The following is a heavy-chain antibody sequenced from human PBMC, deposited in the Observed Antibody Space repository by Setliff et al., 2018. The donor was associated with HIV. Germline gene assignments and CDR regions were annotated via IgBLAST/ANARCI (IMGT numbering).Heavy chain of an antibody. J-gene: IGHJ5*02. Sequence: SSETLSLTCTVSNGSISNYYWSWIRQPPGKGLPWIGYIYYSGSPNYNPSLKSRVTISVDRSKNQFSLRLTSVTAADTAVYYCARRGYSGYASGWFGPWGQGTLVTVSS. CDR1: NGSISNYY. D-gene: IGHD5-12*01. V-gene: IGHV4-59*08. CDR3: ARRGYSGYASGWFGP. CDR2: IYYSGSP.